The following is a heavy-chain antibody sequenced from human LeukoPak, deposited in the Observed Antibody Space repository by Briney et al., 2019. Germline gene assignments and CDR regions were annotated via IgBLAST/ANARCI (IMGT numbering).Heavy chain of an antibody. CDR2: INPNSGGT. Sequence: ASVKVSFKASGYTFTDYYIHWVRQAPGQGLEFMGWINPNSGGTNYAQRFQGRGTMTRDTSILTSYMELTRLTSDDTAEYYCARGISSGYGNWGQGTLVTVSS. J-gene: IGHJ4*02. V-gene: IGHV1-2*02. CDR1: GYTFTDYY. CDR3: ARGISSGYGN. D-gene: IGHD6-25*01.